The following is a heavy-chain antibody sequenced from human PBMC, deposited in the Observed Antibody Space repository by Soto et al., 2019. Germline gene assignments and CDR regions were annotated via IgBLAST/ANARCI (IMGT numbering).Heavy chain of an antibody. CDR2: INPNSGGT. Sequence: GASVKVSCKASGYTFTGYYMHWVRQAPGQGLEWMGWINPNSGGTNYAQKFQGRVTMTRDTSISTAYMELSRLRSDDTAVYYCARALNVDTAMDSYYYYYGMDVWGQGTTVTVSS. V-gene: IGHV1-2*02. CDR3: ARALNVDTAMDSYYYYYGMDV. J-gene: IGHJ6*02. CDR1: GYTFTGYY. D-gene: IGHD5-18*01.